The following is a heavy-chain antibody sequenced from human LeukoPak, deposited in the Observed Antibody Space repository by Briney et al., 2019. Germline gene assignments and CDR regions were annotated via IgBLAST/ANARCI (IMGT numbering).Heavy chain of an antibody. CDR1: GFTFSNFA. Sequence: GSLRLSCTASGFTFSNFAMHWGRQAPGTGLEWVAVISYDGSRTDYTVSVNGRFTISRDNSKNTLYLQMNSLRAEDTAVYYCAKDEFLEWLLDDQGGLFDYWGQGTLVTVSS. D-gene: IGHD3-3*01. V-gene: IGHV3-30*04. CDR2: ISYDGSRT. J-gene: IGHJ4*02. CDR3: AKDEFLEWLLDDQGGLFDY.